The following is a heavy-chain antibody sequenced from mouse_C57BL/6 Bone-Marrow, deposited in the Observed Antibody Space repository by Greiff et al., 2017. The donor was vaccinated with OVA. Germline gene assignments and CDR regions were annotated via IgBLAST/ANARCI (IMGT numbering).Heavy chain of an antibody. CDR3: AREFLYYYGSSRGYYFDY. Sequence: VQLQQSGAELARPGASVKLSCKASGYTFTSSGISWVKQRTGQGLEWIGEIYPRSGNTYYNEKFKGKATLTADKSSSTAYMELRSLTSEDSAVYFCAREFLYYYGSSRGYYFDYWGQGTTLTVSS. V-gene: IGHV1-81*01. CDR1: GYTFTSSG. J-gene: IGHJ2*01. CDR2: IYPRSGNT. D-gene: IGHD1-1*01.